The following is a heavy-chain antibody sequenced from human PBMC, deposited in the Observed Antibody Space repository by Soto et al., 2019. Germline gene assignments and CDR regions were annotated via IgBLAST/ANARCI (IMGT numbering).Heavy chain of an antibody. CDR3: AADVGGYIYGLGKY. Sequence: ASVKVSCKASAYTFTSYAMHWVRQAPGQRLEWMGWINAGNGNTKYSQKFQGRVTITRDTSASTAYMELSGLRSEDTAVYYCAADVGGYIYGLGKYWGQGTLVTVSS. J-gene: IGHJ4*02. D-gene: IGHD5-18*01. V-gene: IGHV1-3*01. CDR2: INAGNGNT. CDR1: AYTFTSYA.